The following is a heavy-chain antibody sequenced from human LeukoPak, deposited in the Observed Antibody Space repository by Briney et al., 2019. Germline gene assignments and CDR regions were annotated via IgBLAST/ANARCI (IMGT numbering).Heavy chain of an antibody. D-gene: IGHD6-13*01. CDR3: ARRGNSFFDY. V-gene: IGHV4-4*02. CDR1: GGSISSNNW. J-gene: IGHJ4*02. CDR2: IYHTGNT. Sequence: SETLSLTCAVSGGSISSNNWWSWVRQLPGKGLEWIGEIYHTGNTNYNPSLKSRLTISVDTSKNQFSLKLSSVTAADTAVYYCARRGNSFFDYWGQGTLVTVSS.